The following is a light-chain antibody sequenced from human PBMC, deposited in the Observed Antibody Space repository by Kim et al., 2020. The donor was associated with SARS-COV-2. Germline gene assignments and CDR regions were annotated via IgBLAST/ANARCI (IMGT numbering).Light chain of an antibody. CDR1: ENIRNY. Sequence: PGDRATLSCRASENIRNYLAWYQQKPGQAPRLLIYDASNRATGIPARFSGSGSGTDFTLTINSLEPEDFAVYYCQQRSNWPPTFGQGTRLEI. J-gene: IGKJ5*01. CDR3: QQRSNWPPT. CDR2: DAS. V-gene: IGKV3-11*01.